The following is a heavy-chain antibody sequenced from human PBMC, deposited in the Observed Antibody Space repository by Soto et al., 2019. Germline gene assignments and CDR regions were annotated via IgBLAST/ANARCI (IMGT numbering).Heavy chain of an antibody. V-gene: IGHV1-69*05. J-gene: IGHJ3*02. D-gene: IGHD3-3*01. CDR1: GGTFSSYT. CDR2: ISPIFGTP. CDR3: ARGLRIFGVDNAFDS. Sequence: QVQLVQSGAEVKKPGSSVKVSCKASGGTFSSYTSNWVRQAPGQGLEWMGGISPIFGTPNYAQKFQGRVNITPDESHSTAYMELSSLRTEDTAVYYCARGLRIFGVDNAFDSWGQGTMVTVSS.